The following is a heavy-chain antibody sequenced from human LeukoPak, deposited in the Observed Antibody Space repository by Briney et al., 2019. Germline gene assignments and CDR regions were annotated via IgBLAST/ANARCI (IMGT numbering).Heavy chain of an antibody. CDR2: IYYSGST. D-gene: IGHD2-15*01. J-gene: IGHJ4*02. CDR1: GGSISSHY. Sequence: SETLSLTCTVSGGSISSHYWSWIRQPPGKGLEWIGYIYYSGSTNYNPSLKSRVTISVDTSKNQFSLKLSSVTAADTAVYYCARVGGREDYFDYWGQGTPVNVSS. V-gene: IGHV4-59*11. CDR3: ARVGGREDYFDY.